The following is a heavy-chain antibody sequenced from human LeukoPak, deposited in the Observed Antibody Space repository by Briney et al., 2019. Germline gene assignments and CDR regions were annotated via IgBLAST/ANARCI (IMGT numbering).Heavy chain of an antibody. J-gene: IGHJ5*02. Sequence: GGSLRLSCVAPGLTVSNHWMSWVRQAPGKGLEWVANIREERGQEYYVDSVKGRFTISKNSAKNSLYLQMNTLRVEDTAMYYCASLDTAKQPLANHWGQGTLVTVSS. V-gene: IGHV3-7*03. CDR3: ASLDTAKQPLANH. D-gene: IGHD5-18*01. CDR1: GLTVSNHW. CDR2: IREERGQE.